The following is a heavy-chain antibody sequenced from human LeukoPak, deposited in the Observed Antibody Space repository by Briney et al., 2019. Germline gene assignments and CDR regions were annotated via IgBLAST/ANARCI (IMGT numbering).Heavy chain of an antibody. Sequence: ASVKVSCKASGYTFTRNALNWVRQAPGQGLDWMGWINPNTGNPTYAQGFTGRFVFSLDTSVSTAYLRITSLKAEDTAVYYCARTYYDFWSGYHKFDYWGQGTLVTVSS. D-gene: IGHD3-3*01. CDR3: ARTYYDFWSGYHKFDY. CDR2: INPNTGNP. CDR1: GYTFTRNA. V-gene: IGHV7-4-1*02. J-gene: IGHJ4*02.